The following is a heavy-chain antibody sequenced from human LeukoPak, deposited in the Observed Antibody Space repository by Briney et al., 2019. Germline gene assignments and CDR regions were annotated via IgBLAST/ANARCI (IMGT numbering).Heavy chain of an antibody. CDR2: ISSSSSTI. D-gene: IGHD4-11*01. CDR1: GFTLSSYS. J-gene: IGHJ5*02. V-gene: IGHV3-48*01. CDR3: ARGNSNYAVFGFDP. Sequence: PGGSLRLSCAASGFTLSSYSMNWVRQAPGKGLEWVSYISSSSSTIYYADSVKGRFTISRDNAKNSLYLQMNSLRAEDTAVYYCARGNSNYAVFGFDPWGQGTLVTVSS.